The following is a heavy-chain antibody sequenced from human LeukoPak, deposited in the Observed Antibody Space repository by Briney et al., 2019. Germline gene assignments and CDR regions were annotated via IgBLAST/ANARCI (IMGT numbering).Heavy chain of an antibody. Sequence: ASVKVSCKLSGYVLSELSMHWVRRAPGKGLEWRGGFDPEDDERIYAQKFQGRVTMTEDTSTDTAHMELSSLRSEDTAVYYCATELRSGYFDYWGQGTLVTVSS. CDR3: ATELRSGYFDY. D-gene: IGHD3-22*01. CDR1: GYVLSELS. V-gene: IGHV1-24*01. J-gene: IGHJ4*02. CDR2: FDPEDDER.